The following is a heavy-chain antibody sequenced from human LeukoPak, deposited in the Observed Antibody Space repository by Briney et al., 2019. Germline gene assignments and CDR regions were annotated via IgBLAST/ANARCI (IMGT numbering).Heavy chain of an antibody. Sequence: PGGSLRLSCAASGFTFSDYYMSWIRQAPGKGLEWVSYISSSGSTIYYADSVKGRFTISRDNAKNSLYLQMNSLRAEDTAVYYCARLLGSGSYYWFDPWGQGTLVTVSS. CDR2: ISSSGSTI. V-gene: IGHV3-11*01. CDR3: ARLLGSGSYYWFDP. J-gene: IGHJ5*02. CDR1: GFTFSDYY. D-gene: IGHD3-10*01.